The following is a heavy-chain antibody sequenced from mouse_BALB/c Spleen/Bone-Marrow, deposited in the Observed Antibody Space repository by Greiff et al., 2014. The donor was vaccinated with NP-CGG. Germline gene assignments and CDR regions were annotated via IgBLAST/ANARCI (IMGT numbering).Heavy chain of an antibody. CDR3: AREDYYGSSYFDY. CDR2: ILPGSGST. V-gene: IGHV1-9*01. D-gene: IGHD1-1*01. CDR1: GDTFSSYW. Sequence: VQLQQSGAELMKPGASVKISCKATGDTFSSYWIEWVKQRPGHGLEWIGEILPGSGSTTYNEKFKGKATFTADTSSNTAYMQLSSLTSEDSAVYYCAREDYYGSSYFDYWGQGTTLTVSS. J-gene: IGHJ2*01.